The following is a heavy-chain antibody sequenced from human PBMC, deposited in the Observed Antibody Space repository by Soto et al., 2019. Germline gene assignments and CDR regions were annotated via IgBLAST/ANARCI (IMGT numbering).Heavy chain of an antibody. CDR3: ARDISSGTTRFYFDY. D-gene: IGHD1-7*01. CDR1: GGILRYSA. CDR2: IVPIFGTA. V-gene: IGHV1-69*01. J-gene: IGHJ4*02. Sequence: QVHLVQSGAEVKKPGSSVKVSCKASGGILRYSAINWVRQAPGQGLEWMGGIVPIFGTATYGQKFQGRVTISADESTSTAYMELSSLRSEDTAVYYCARDISSGTTRFYFDYWGQGTLVTVPS.